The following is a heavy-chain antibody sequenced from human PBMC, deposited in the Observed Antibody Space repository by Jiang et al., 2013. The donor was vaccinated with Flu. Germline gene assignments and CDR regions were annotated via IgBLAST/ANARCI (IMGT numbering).Heavy chain of an antibody. CDR2: ISGSGGST. D-gene: IGHD3-22*01. Sequence: VQLVESGGGLVQPGGSLRLSCAASGFTLSSYAMSWVRQAPGKGLEWVSAISGSGGSTYYADSVKGRFTISRDNSKNTLYLQMNSLRAEDTAVYYCAKAPYYYDSSGYFPIYIVGAFDIWAKGQWSPSLQ. CDR1: GFTLSSYA. CDR3: AKAPYYYDSSGYFPIYIVGAFDI. V-gene: IGHV3-23*04. J-gene: IGHJ3*02.